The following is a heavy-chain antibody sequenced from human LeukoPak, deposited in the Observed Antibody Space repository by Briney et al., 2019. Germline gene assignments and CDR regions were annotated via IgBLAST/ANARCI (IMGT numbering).Heavy chain of an antibody. Sequence: SETLSLTCAVYGGSFSGYYWSWIRQPPGKGLEWIGEINHSGSTNYNPSLKSRVTISVDTSKNQFSLKLSSVTAADTAVYYCARGPITVVRGVTMIFNYYYYGMDVWGQGTTVTVSS. CDR1: GGSFSGYY. V-gene: IGHV4-34*01. D-gene: IGHD3-10*01. J-gene: IGHJ6*02. CDR2: INHSGST. CDR3: ARGPITVVRGVTMIFNYYYYGMDV.